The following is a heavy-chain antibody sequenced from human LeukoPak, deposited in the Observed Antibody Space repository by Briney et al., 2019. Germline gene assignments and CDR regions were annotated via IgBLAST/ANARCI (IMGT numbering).Heavy chain of an antibody. CDR1: GFTFSSYA. J-gene: IGHJ5*02. V-gene: IGHV3-64D*06. CDR3: VKGQWGYCSGGGCYWFDP. Sequence: GGSLRLSCSASGFTFSSYAMHWVRQAPGKGLEYVSAISSNGGSTYYADSVKGRFTISRDNSKNTLYLQMSSLRAEDTAVYYCVKGQWGYCSGGGCYWFDPWGQGTLVTVSS. CDR2: ISSNGGST. D-gene: IGHD2-15*01.